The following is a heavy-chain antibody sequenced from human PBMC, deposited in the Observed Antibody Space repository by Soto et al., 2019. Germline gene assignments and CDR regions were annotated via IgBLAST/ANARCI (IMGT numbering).Heavy chain of an antibody. CDR3: ARRRCSGGSCYSLNYYYYGMDA. CDR2: ISSTSTTK. D-gene: IGHD2-15*01. Sequence: EVQLVESGGGLVQPGGSLRLSCAASGFTFSSYSMNWVRQAPGKGLEWVSYISSTSTTKYYADSVKGRFTISRDNARNSLFLQMNSLRDEDTAVYYCARRRCSGGSCYSLNYYYYGMDAWGQGTTVTVSS. J-gene: IGHJ6*02. V-gene: IGHV3-48*02. CDR1: GFTFSSYS.